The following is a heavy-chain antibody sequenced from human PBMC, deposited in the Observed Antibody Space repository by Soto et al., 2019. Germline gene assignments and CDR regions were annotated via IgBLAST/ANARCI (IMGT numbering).Heavy chain of an antibody. CDR2: FDPEDGET. CDR3: TTGQRPLRFLEWLSRYYFDF. D-gene: IGHD3-3*01. V-gene: IGHV1-24*01. J-gene: IGHJ4*02. Sequence: QVQLVQSGAEVKKPGASVKVSCQVSGYTLTELSMHWVRQAPGKGLEWMGGFDPEDGETMYAQKFQGRDTMTEDTSTDTAYMELSSLRSEDTAVYYCTTGQRPLRFLEWLSRYYFDFWGQGTLVTVSS. CDR1: GYTLTELS.